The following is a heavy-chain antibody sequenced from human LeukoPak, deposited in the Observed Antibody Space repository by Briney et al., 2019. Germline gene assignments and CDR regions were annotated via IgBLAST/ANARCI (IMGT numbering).Heavy chain of an antibody. V-gene: IGHV1-18*01. CDR2: ISAYNGNT. CDR3: ASNPPRTGDFNS. D-gene: IGHD7-27*01. Sequence: ASVKVSCKASGYTFTSYGISWVRQAPGQGLEWMGWISAYNGNTNYAQKLQGRVTMTTDTSTSTAYMGLSSLRSEDTAVYYCASNPPRTGDFNSWGQGALVTVSS. J-gene: IGHJ4*02. CDR1: GYTFTSYG.